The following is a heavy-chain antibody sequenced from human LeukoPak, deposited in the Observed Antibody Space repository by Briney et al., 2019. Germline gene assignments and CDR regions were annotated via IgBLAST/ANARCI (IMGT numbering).Heavy chain of an antibody. CDR1: GYTFTSYG. CDR3: ARYCSSTSCSDRTGLDY. D-gene: IGHD2-2*01. J-gene: IGHJ4*02. Sequence: GASVKVSRKASGYTFTSYGISWVRQAPGQGLEWMGWISAYNGNTNYAQKLQGRVTMTTDTSTSTAYMELRSLRSDDTAVYYCARYCSSTSCSDRTGLDYWGQGTLVTVSS. V-gene: IGHV1-18*01. CDR2: ISAYNGNT.